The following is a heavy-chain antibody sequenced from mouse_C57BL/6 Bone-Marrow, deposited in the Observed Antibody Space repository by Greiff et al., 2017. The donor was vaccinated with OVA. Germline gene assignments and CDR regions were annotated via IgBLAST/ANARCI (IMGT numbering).Heavy chain of an antibody. Sequence: EVKLVESGAELVRPGASVKLSCTASGFNIKDDYMHWVKQRPEQGLEWIGWIDPENGDTEYASKFQGKATITADTSSNTAYLQLSSLTSEDTAVYYCTTRVMITRYFDVWGTGTTVTVSS. CDR1: GFNIKDDY. CDR3: TTRVMITRYFDV. V-gene: IGHV14-4*01. J-gene: IGHJ1*03. D-gene: IGHD2-4*01. CDR2: IDPENGDT.